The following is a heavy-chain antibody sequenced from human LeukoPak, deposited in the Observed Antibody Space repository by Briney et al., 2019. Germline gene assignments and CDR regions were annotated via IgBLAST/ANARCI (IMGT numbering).Heavy chain of an antibody. D-gene: IGHD6-19*01. CDR2: MHFSGTT. CDR3: ARHFQQWLGYFDF. J-gene: IGHJ4*02. V-gene: IGHV4-39*01. Sequence: SETLSLTCTVSGGSISSSSHHWGWIRQPPGKGLEWIGSMHFSGTTHYNPSLKSRVTTSVDTSKNQFSLKLTSVTAADTAVYYCARHFQQWLGYFDFWGQGTLVTVSS. CDR1: GGSISSSSHH.